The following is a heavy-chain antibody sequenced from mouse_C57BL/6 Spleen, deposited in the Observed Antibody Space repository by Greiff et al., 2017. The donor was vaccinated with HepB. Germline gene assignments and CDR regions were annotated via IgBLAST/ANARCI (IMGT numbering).Heavy chain of an antibody. Sequence: VQLQESGAELVKPGASVKISCKASGYAFSSYWMNWVKQRPGKGLEWIGQIYPGDGDTNYNGKFKGKATLTADKSSSTAYMQLSSLTSEDSAVYFCARGGGYYYGSSTYAMDYWGQGTSVTVSS. CDR1: GYAFSSYW. J-gene: IGHJ4*01. CDR3: ARGGGYYYGSSTYAMDY. CDR2: IYPGDGDT. V-gene: IGHV1-80*01. D-gene: IGHD1-1*01.